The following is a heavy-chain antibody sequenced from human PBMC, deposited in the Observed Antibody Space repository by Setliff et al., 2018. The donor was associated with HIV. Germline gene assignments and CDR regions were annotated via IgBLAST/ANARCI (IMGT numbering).Heavy chain of an antibody. CDR2: ISPSEST. D-gene: IGHD1-26*01. CDR3: ARVGSVGYFRFFDY. V-gene: IGHV4-4*08. J-gene: IGHJ4*02. CDR1: GGSISSYY. Sequence: TSETLSLTCTVSGGSISSYYWSWIRQPPGKGLEWIGHISPSESTNYHPALKSRATISLDTSKNQVHLTLTSVTAADTAVYHCARVGSVGYFRFFDYWGQGTLVTVSS.